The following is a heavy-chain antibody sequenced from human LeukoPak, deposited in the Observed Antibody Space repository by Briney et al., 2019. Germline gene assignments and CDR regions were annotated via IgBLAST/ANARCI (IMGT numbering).Heavy chain of an antibody. Sequence: SQTLSLTCTVSGGSISSGSYYWSWIRQPAGKGLEWIGRIYTSGSTNYNPSLKSRVIISVDTSKNQFSLKLTSVTAADTAVYYCARGRYSYGLSKMGRNYYYYMDVWGKGTTVTVSS. CDR1: GGSISSGSYY. V-gene: IGHV4-61*02. J-gene: IGHJ6*03. D-gene: IGHD5-18*01. CDR2: IYTSGST. CDR3: ARGRYSYGLSKMGRNYYYYMDV.